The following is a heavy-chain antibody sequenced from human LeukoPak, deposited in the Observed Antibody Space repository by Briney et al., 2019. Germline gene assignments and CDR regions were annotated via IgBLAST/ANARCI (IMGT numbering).Heavy chain of an antibody. CDR2: ISAYNGNT. CDR3: ASLKNSYDSSGYLVTDAFDI. CDR1: GYTFTING. Sequence: ASVKVSCKASGYTFTINGISWVRQAPGQGLEWMGWISAYNGNTNYEQKLQGGVTMTTDTSTSTAYMELRSLRSDDTAVYYCASLKNSYDSSGYLVTDAFDIWGQGTMVTVSS. V-gene: IGHV1-18*01. D-gene: IGHD3-22*01. J-gene: IGHJ3*02.